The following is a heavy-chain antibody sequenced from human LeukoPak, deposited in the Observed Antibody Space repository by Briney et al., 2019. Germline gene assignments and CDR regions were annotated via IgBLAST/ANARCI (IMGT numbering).Heavy chain of an antibody. CDR1: GYTFTNYW. CDR2: IYPGDSDT. D-gene: IGHD2-2*01. Sequence: GESLKISCKGSGYTFTNYWIGWVRQMPGKGLEWMGIIYPGDSDTRYSPSFQGQVTISADKSISTAYLQWSSLKASDTAMYYCARRPRLPAAHDLNWFDPWGQGTLVTVSS. J-gene: IGHJ5*02. V-gene: IGHV5-51*01. CDR3: ARRPRLPAAHDLNWFDP.